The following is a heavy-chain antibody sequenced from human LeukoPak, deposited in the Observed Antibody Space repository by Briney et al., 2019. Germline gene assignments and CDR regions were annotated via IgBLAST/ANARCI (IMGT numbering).Heavy chain of an antibody. J-gene: IGHJ6*03. Sequence: KPSETLSLTCTVSGASITSNSYYWGWIRQPPGKGLEWIGIISYSGSTHYNPSLRGRVTLSVDTTKNLFSLRLRSVTAADTAVYFCARGRVSSSTWYSTYYYYFYMDVWGKGTTVTVSS. CDR1: GASITSNSYY. CDR2: ISYSGST. CDR3: ARGRVSSSTWYSTYYYYFYMDV. D-gene: IGHD1-1*01. V-gene: IGHV4-39*02.